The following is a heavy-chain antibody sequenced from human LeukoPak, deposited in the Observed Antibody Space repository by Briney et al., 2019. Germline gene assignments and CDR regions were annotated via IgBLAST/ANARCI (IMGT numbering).Heavy chain of an antibody. D-gene: IGHD5-24*01. J-gene: IGHJ2*01. V-gene: IGHV3-33*07. CDR1: GFTFSSYG. CDR2: IWYDGSSQ. Sequence: GGSLRLSCAASGFTFSSYGMYWVRQAPGKGLEWVAVIWYDGSSQFYADSVKGRFTISRDNSKNTLYLQMNTLRAEDTAVYYCARIRDASNWYFDLWGRGTLATVSS. CDR3: ARIRDASNWYFDL.